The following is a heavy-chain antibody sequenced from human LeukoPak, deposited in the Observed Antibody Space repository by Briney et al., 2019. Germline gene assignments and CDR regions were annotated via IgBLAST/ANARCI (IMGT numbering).Heavy chain of an antibody. V-gene: IGHV3-23*01. J-gene: IGHJ4*02. Sequence: GGSLRLSCAASGFTFSSYAMSWVRQAPGKGLEWVSALSGSDGSAYYADSVKGRFTMSRDNSKNTLFLQMNSLRAEDTAVYYCEKVTWSSSGSDYWGQGTLVTVSS. CDR2: LSGSDGSA. CDR3: EKVTWSSSGSDY. CDR1: GFTFSSYA. D-gene: IGHD6-19*01.